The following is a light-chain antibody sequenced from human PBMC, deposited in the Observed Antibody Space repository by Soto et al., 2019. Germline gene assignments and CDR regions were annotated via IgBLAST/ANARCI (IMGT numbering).Light chain of an antibody. Sequence: QSALTQPASVSGSLRQSITIPCTGTSSDVGTYNLVSWHQLHPGKAPKLIIYGDNKRPSGVSNRFSGSKSGNTASLTISGLQAEDEADYFCSSYAGTDTLVVFGGGTKLTVL. CDR1: SSDVGTYNL. J-gene: IGLJ2*01. CDR2: GDN. CDR3: SSYAGTDTLVV. V-gene: IGLV2-23*01.